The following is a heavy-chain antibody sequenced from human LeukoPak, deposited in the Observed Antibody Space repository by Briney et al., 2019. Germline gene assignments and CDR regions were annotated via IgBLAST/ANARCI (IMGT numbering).Heavy chain of an antibody. CDR1: GFTFSSYD. D-gene: IGHD4/OR15-4a*01. CDR2: ISGSGGST. V-gene: IGHV3-23*01. Sequence: PGGSLRLSCAASGFTFSSYDMSWVRQAPGKGLEWVSAISGSGGSTYYADSVKGRFTISRDNYKDTLYMQMNSLRAEDTAVYYCARRAGAYSHPYDYWGQGTLVTVSS. CDR3: ARRAGAYSHPYDY. J-gene: IGHJ4*02.